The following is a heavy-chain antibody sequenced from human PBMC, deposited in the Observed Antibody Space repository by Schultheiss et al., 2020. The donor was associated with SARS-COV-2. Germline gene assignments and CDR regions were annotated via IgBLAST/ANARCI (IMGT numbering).Heavy chain of an antibody. CDR1: GYSFTSYW. J-gene: IGHJ6*02. CDR3: ARSGVVSDV. CDR2: IYPGDSDT. D-gene: IGHD3-3*01. V-gene: IGHV5-51*01. Sequence: GGSLRLSCKGSGYSFTSYWIGWVRQMPGKGLEWMGIIYPGDSDTTYSPSFQGHVTISADKSISTAYLQWSSLKASDTAMYYCARSGVVSDVWGQGTTVTVSS.